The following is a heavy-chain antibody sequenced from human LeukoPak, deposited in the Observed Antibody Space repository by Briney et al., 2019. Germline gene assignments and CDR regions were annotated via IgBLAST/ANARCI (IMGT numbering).Heavy chain of an antibody. CDR3: ARDRAEGKTWVEFDP. J-gene: IGHJ5*02. V-gene: IGHV3-66*02. CDR1: GFTVNSYA. Sequence: PGGSLRLSCAASGFTVNSYAPSWVRQAPGKGLAWVSLIYSDGVTHYADSVKGRFTISRDNSKNTVYLQMNSLRDEDTAVYFCARDRAEGKTWVEFDPWGQGTLVTVSS. CDR2: IYSDGVT.